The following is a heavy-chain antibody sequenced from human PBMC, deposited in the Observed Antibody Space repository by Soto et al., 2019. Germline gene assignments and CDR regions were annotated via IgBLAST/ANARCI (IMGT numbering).Heavy chain of an antibody. CDR3: ARGDVDIVATYYFDY. Sequence: ASVKVSCKASGYTFTSYGITWVRQAPGQGLEWMGWISGYNGNTNYAQKFQGGVTMTTDTSTNTAYMELRSLRSDDTAVYYCARGDVDIVATYYFDYWGQGTLVTVSS. CDR1: GYTFTSYG. D-gene: IGHD5-12*01. J-gene: IGHJ4*02. V-gene: IGHV1-18*01. CDR2: ISGYNGNT.